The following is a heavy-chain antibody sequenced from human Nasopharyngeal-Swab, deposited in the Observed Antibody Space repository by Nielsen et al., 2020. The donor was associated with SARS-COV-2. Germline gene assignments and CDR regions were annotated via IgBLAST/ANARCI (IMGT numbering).Heavy chain of an antibody. D-gene: IGHD3-10*01. CDR2: INAGNGNT. CDR3: ARGYGSGSYYYFDY. J-gene: IGHJ4*02. Sequence: WVRQAPGQRLEWMGWINAGNGNTKYSQKFQGRVTITRDTSASTAYMELSSLRSEDTAVYYCARGYGSGSYYYFDYWGQGTLVTVSS. V-gene: IGHV1-3*01.